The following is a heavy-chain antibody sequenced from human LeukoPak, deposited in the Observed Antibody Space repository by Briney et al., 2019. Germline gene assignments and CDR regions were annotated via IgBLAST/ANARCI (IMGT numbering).Heavy chain of an antibody. J-gene: IGHJ3*02. V-gene: IGHV1-2*02. CDR1: GYTFTGYY. CDR3: ASYYDFWSGYSDDAFDI. Sequence: GASVKVSCKASGYTFTGYYMHWVRQAPGQGLEWMGWINPNSGGTNYAQKFQGRVTMTRDTSISTAYMELSRLRSDDTAVYYCASYYDFWSGYSDDAFDIWGQGTMVTVSS. D-gene: IGHD3-3*01. CDR2: INPNSGGT.